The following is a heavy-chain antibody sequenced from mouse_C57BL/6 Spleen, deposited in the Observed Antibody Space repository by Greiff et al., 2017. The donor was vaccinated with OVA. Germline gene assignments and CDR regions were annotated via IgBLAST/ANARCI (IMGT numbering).Heavy chain of an antibody. D-gene: IGHD4-1*01. CDR1: GFTFSNYW. Sequence: EVQLVESGGGLVQPGGSMKLSCVASGFTFSNYWMNWVRQSPEKGLEWVAQIRLKSDNYATHYAESVKGRFTISRDDSKSSVYLQMNNLRAEDTGIYYCTGSKLGHWFDYWGQGTTLTVSS. CDR3: TGSKLGHWFDY. J-gene: IGHJ2*01. V-gene: IGHV6-3*01. CDR2: IRLKSDNYAT.